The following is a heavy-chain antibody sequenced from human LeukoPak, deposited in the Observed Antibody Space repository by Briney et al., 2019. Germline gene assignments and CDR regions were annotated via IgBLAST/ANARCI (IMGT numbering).Heavy chain of an antibody. CDR1: GYTFNSYG. V-gene: IGHV1-18*01. CDR2: ISAYNGNT. J-gene: IGHJ4*02. CDR3: ARDRRAYCSGGSCDSGSVY. D-gene: IGHD2-15*01. Sequence: ASVKVSCKASGYTFNSYGINWVRQAPGQGLEWMGWISAYNGNTNYAQKFQGRVTMTTDTSTSTAYMELRSLRSDDTAVYYCARDRRAYCSGGSCDSGSVYWGQGTLVTVSS.